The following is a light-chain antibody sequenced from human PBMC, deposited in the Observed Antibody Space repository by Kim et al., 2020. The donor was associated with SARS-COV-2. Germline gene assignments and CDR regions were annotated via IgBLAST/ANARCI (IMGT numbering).Light chain of an antibody. CDR1: QDISKQ. Sequence: ASVGDRVTSASRAGQDISKQLAWYQQKPGKAPEPLIDGASTLKAGVPSRFSGGGSGTEITLTLSSLQPEEFATYSCQQLNTFPRTCGQGTTVDIK. V-gene: IGKV1-9*01. CDR2: GAS. CDR3: QQLNTFPRT. J-gene: IGKJ1*01.